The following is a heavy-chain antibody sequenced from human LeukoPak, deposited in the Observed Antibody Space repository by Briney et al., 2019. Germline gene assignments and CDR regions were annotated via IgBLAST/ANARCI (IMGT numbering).Heavy chain of an antibody. CDR3: ARESRGYRYGYFYYYDMDV. D-gene: IGHD5-18*01. V-gene: IGHV1-18*01. CDR2: ISAYNGDI. CDR1: GYTFTSYG. J-gene: IGHJ6*02. Sequence: ASVKVSCKASGYTFTSYGISWVRQAPGQGLDWMGWISAYNGDINYAQKFQGRGTITTDTPTTTAYMELRSLRSDDTAVYYCARESRGYRYGYFYYYDMDVWGQGTTVTVSS.